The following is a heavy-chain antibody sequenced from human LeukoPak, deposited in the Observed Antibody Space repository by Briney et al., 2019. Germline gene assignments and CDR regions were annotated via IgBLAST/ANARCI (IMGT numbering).Heavy chain of an antibody. CDR2: ISSSGSTI. J-gene: IGHJ4*02. CDR1: GFTFSDYY. V-gene: IGHV3-11*04. D-gene: IGHD2/OR15-2a*01. Sequence: GGSLRLSCAASGFTFSDYYMSWIRQAPGKGLEWVSYISSSGSTIYYADSVKGRFTISRDNAKNSLYLQMDSLTAEDTAVYYCTRKGSQWDFLVDYWGQGTRVAVSP. CDR3: TRKGSQWDFLVDY.